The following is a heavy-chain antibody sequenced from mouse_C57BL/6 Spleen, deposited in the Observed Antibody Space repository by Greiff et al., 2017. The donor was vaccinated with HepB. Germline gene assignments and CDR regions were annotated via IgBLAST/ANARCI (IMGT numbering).Heavy chain of an antibody. V-gene: IGHV1-69*01. Sequence: QVQLQQPGAELVMPGASVKLSCKASGYTFTSYWMHWVKQRPGQGLEWIGEIDPSDSYTNYNQKFKGQSTLTVDKSSSTAYMQLSSLTSEDSAVYYCARVNYYSNYGRFYFDYWGQGTTLTVSS. CDR1: GYTFTSYW. D-gene: IGHD2-5*01. CDR3: ARVNYYSNYGRFYFDY. CDR2: IDPSDSYT. J-gene: IGHJ2*01.